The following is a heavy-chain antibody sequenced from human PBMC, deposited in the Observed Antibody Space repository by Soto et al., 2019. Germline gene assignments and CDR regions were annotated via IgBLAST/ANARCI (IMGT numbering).Heavy chain of an antibody. Sequence: GGSLRLSCAASGFTFSSYGMHWVRQAPGKGLEWVALITYAGSNKNYADSVKGRFTISRDNSKNTLYLQMNSLRPEDTAVYYCARSEQYQVSAFDIWGQGTMVTVSS. CDR1: GFTFSSYG. CDR2: ITYAGSNK. J-gene: IGHJ3*02. V-gene: IGHV3-30*03. CDR3: ARSEQYQVSAFDI. D-gene: IGHD6-19*01.